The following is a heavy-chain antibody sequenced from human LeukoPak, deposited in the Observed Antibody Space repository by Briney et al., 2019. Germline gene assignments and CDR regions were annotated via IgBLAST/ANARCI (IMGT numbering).Heavy chain of an antibody. D-gene: IGHD1-7*01. Sequence: GGSLRLSCAASGLTFSDYWMSWVRQAPGQGLEWVANIKGDGSEKHYVDSVKGRFTISRDNAKNSLYLQMNSLRVEDTAVYYCATNWNYRFDYWGQGTLVTVSS. CDR1: GLTFSDYW. CDR2: IKGDGSEK. J-gene: IGHJ4*02. CDR3: ATNWNYRFDY. V-gene: IGHV3-7*01.